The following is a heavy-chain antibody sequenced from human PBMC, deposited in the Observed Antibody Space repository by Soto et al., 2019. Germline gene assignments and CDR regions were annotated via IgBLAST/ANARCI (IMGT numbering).Heavy chain of an antibody. CDR3: ARDRRDYGGNSDDDWWFDP. V-gene: IGHV1-69*08. CDR2: IIPILGIA. Sequence: QVQLVQSGAEVKKPGSSVKVSCKASGGTFSSYTISWVRQAPGQGLEWMGRIIPILGIANYAQKFQGRVTITADKSTSTAYMELSSLRSEDTAVYYCARDRRDYGGNSDDDWWFDPWGQGTLVTVSS. D-gene: IGHD4-17*01. CDR1: GGTFSSYT. J-gene: IGHJ5*02.